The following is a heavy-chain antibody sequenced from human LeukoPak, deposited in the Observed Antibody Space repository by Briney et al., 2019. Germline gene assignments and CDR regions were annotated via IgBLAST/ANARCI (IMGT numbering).Heavy chain of an antibody. Sequence: PGGSLRLSCAASGFTSSNAWMSWVRQAPGKGLEWVSVIYSGGSTYYADSVKGRFTISRDNSKNTLYLQMNSLRAEDTAVYYCARDRNYYDSSGASLWYSDLWGRGTLVTVSS. J-gene: IGHJ2*01. V-gene: IGHV3-53*01. D-gene: IGHD3-22*01. CDR3: ARDRNYYDSSGASLWYSDL. CDR1: GFTSSNAW. CDR2: IYSGGST.